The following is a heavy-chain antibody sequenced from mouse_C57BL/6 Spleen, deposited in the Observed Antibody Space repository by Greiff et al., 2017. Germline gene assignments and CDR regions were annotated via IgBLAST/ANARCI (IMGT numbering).Heavy chain of an antibody. CDR1: GYTFTSYW. CDR2: IDPSDSYT. Sequence: VKLQQPGAELVKPGASVKLSCKASGYTFTSYWMQWVKQRPGQGLEWIGEIDPSDSYTNYNQKFKGKATLTVDTSSSTAYMQLSSLTSEDSAVYYCARITTEDYWGQGTTLTVSS. V-gene: IGHV1-50*01. J-gene: IGHJ2*01. CDR3: ARITTEDY. D-gene: IGHD1-1*01.